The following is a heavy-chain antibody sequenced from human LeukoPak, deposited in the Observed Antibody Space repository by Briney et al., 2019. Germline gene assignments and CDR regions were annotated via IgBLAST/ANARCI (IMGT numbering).Heavy chain of an antibody. CDR1: GYTFTGYY. D-gene: IGHD3/OR15-3a*01. CDR2: INPNTGGT. Sequence: ASVKVSCKPSGYTFTGYYIPWVRQAPGQGLEWMGWINPNTGGTNYAQKFQGRVTVTRDTSITTAYMELSRLTSDDTAVYYCARGPGLGPFDYWGQGTLVTVSS. V-gene: IGHV1-2*02. CDR3: ARGPGLGPFDY. J-gene: IGHJ4*02.